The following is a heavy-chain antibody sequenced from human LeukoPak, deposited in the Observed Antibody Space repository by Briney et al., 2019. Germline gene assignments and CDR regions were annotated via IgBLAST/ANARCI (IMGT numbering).Heavy chain of an antibody. CDR2: IKADSGDT. V-gene: IGHV1-2*02. D-gene: IGHD5-24*01. CDR3: TRIGDGYPY. Sequence: ASVKVSCKASGYIFTAYYLHWVRKAPGQGPEWMGWIKADSGDTNYARKFQGRVTMTRDTSITTVYMELSSLTSDDTAVYYCTRIGDGYPYWGQGSLVTVSS. J-gene: IGHJ4*02. CDR1: GYIFTAYY.